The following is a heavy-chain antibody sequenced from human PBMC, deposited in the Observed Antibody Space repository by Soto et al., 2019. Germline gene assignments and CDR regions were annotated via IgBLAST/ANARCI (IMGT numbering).Heavy chain of an antibody. V-gene: IGHV4-39*01. CDR2: VFSDGTT. Sequence: QLQLQESGPGLVKPSETLSLTCSVSGASISSGSYYWGWVRQPPGKGLEWIANVFSDGTTYYSPSLNSRVTRSIDTSKTQFALRLRSVTTADTAVYYCARQGECGSTSCYGSWGQGTLVTVSS. D-gene: IGHD2-2*01. CDR3: ARQGECGSTSCYGS. CDR1: GASISSGSYY. J-gene: IGHJ5*02.